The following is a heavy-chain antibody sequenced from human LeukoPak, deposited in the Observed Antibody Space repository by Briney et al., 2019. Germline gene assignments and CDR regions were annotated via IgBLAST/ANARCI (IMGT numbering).Heavy chain of an antibody. V-gene: IGHV1-18*01. CDR1: GYTFTSYG. D-gene: IGHD2-15*01. Sequence: ASVKVSCKASGYTFTSYGISWVRQAPGQGLEWMGWISAYNGNTNYAQKLQGRVTMTTDTSTSTAYMELRSLRSDDTAVYYCARDAEYCSGGSCYMVPDYWGQGTLVTVSS. CDR2: ISAYNGNT. J-gene: IGHJ4*02. CDR3: ARDAEYCSGGSCYMVPDY.